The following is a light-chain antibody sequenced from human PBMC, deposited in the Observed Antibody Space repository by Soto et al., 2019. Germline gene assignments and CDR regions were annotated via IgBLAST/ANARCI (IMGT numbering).Light chain of an antibody. Sequence: QSVLTQSSSASASLGSSVKLTCTLSSGQSNYIITWHQQQPGKAPRYLMKLEGTGSYNKGSGVPDRFSGSSSGADRYLTISDLQFEDEADYYCETWDSNTRVFGGATKLTVL. CDR3: ETWDSNTRV. J-gene: IGLJ2*01. CDR2: LEGTGSY. V-gene: IGLV4-60*02. CDR1: SGQSNYI.